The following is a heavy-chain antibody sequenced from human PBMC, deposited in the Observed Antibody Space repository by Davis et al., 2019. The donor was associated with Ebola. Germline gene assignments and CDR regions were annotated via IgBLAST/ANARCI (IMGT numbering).Heavy chain of an antibody. CDR2: ISSNVRYI. Sequence: GESLKIPCAASGFSFSNYAMNWVRQAPGKGLEWVSSISSNVRYIYYADSVKGRFTISRDKARNSLYLQMNSLGAEDTAVYYCARAYCSITSCYYSFDNWGQGTLVTVSS. CDR3: ARAYCSITSCYYSFDN. V-gene: IGHV3-21*01. CDR1: GFSFSNYA. J-gene: IGHJ4*02. D-gene: IGHD2-2*01.